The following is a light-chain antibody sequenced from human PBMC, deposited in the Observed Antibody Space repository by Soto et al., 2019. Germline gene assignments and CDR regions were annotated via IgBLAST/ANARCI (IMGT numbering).Light chain of an antibody. CDR1: QSVSCSF. J-gene: IGKJ4*01. CDR3: QQYRSSPLT. CDR2: GTF. Sequence: EIVLTQSQGALSLSPRERATLSCRAIQSVSCSFLAWYQQKPGLDPRLLIYGTFSRATGIPDRFSGSGSVTDFTLTISRLEPEDFAVYYCQQYRSSPLTFGGGTKVEIK. V-gene: IGKV3-20*01.